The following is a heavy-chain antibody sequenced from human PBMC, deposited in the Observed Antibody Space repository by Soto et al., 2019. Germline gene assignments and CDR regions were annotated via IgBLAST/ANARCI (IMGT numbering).Heavy chain of an antibody. CDR3: AGSGSYYHLYYFDY. J-gene: IGHJ4*02. V-gene: IGHV4-59*01. CDR2: IYYSGST. Sequence: SETLSLTCTVSGGSISSYYWSWIRQPPGKGLEWIGYIYYSGSTNYNPSLKSRVTISVDTSKNQFSLKLSSVTAADTAVYYCAGSGSYYHLYYFDYWGQGTLVTVSS. CDR1: GGSISSYY. D-gene: IGHD1-26*01.